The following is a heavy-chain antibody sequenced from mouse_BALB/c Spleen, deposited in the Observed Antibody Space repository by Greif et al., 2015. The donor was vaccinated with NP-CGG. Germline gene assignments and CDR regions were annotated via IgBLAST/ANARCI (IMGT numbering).Heavy chain of an antibody. J-gene: IGHJ3*01. CDR1: GFTFSDYY. Sequence: EVKLVESGGGLVKPGGSLKLSCAASGFTFSDYYMYWVRQTPEKRLEWVATISDGGSYTYYPDSVKGRFTISRDNAKNNLSLQMSSLKSEDPAMYYCARPYGNYPAWFAYWGQGTLVTVSA. CDR3: ARPYGNYPAWFAY. D-gene: IGHD2-1*01. CDR2: ISDGGSYT. V-gene: IGHV5-4*02.